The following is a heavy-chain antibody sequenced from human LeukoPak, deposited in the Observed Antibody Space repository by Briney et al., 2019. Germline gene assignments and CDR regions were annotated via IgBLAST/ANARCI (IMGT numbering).Heavy chain of an antibody. D-gene: IGHD4-11*01. Sequence: SETLSLTCTVSGGSISSHYWSWIRQPPGKGLEWIGYIYYSGSTNYNPSLKSRVTISVDTSKNQFSLKLSSVTAADTAVYYCARGTTVKTFDIWGQGTMVTVSS. CDR1: GGSISSHY. J-gene: IGHJ3*02. CDR3: ARGTTVKTFDI. CDR2: IYYSGST. V-gene: IGHV4-59*11.